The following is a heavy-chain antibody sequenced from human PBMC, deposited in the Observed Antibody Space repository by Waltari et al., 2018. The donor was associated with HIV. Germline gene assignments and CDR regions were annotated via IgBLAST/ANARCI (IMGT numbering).Heavy chain of an antibody. CDR2: ISSSGTYI. CDR3: AKVDTHGYLPYN. J-gene: IGHJ4*02. CDR1: AFTFSGHT. Sequence: EVQLVESGGGLVKPGGSLILSCAASAFTFSGHTMNWVRQAPGKGLEWVSSISSSGTYIYYVDSVQGRFTISRDNAKNSLYLQMNSLRVEDTAIYYCAKVDTHGYLPYNWGQGTLVTVSS. V-gene: IGHV3-21*01. D-gene: IGHD5-12*01.